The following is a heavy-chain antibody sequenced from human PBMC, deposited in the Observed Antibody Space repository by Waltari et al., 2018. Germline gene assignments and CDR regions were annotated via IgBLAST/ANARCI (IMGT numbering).Heavy chain of an antibody. CDR1: GLTLTREEG. D-gene: IGHD5-12*01. CDR3: AKGYNYCFDF. Sequence: QVQMVASGGGAVQPGGSRGLSWKTPGLTLTREEGVAWVRQGPGRGLEWVAFLRSDETKGSYADSVRGRFTIARDSSKNTVYLQMDSLRPEDTAVYYCAKGYNYCFDFWGQGTLVTVSS. J-gene: IGHJ4*02. CDR2: LRSDETKG. V-gene: IGHV3-30*02.